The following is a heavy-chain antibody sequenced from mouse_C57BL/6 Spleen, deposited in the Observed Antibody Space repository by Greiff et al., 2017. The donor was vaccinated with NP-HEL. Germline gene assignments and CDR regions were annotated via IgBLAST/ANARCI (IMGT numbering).Heavy chain of an antibody. CDR3: ARSYYGSRYVPYYYAMDY. J-gene: IGHJ4*01. CDR2: ISGGGGNT. Sequence: EVQGVESGGGLVKPGGSLKLSCAASGFTFSSYTMSWVRQTPEKRLEWVATISGGGGNTYYPDSVKGRFTISRDNAKNTLYLQMSSLRSEDTALYDCARSYYGSRYVPYYYAMDYWGQGTSVTVSS. CDR1: GFTFSSYT. D-gene: IGHD1-1*01. V-gene: IGHV5-9*01.